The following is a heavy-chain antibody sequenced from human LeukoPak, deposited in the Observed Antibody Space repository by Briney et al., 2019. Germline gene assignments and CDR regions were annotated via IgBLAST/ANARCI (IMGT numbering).Heavy chain of an antibody. V-gene: IGHV4-34*01. Sequence: PSETLSLTCAVYGGSFSGYYWSWIRQPPGKGLEWIGEINHSGSTNYNPSLKSRVTISVDTPKNQFSLKLSSVTAADTAVYYCARGITDYDILTGLVQLWGQGTLVTVSS. CDR1: GGSFSGYY. CDR2: INHSGST. D-gene: IGHD3-9*01. CDR3: ARGITDYDILTGLVQL. J-gene: IGHJ4*02.